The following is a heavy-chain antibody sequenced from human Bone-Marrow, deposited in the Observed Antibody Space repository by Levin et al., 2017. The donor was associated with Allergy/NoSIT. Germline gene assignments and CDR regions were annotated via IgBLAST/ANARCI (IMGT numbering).Heavy chain of an antibody. V-gene: IGHV3-23*01. D-gene: IGHD6-19*01. Sequence: PGGSLRLSCAASGFSFSTYATNWVRQAPGKGLEWVSSIRGSGGHAYHADSVEGRFTISKDNSKSTLYLQMSSLRVEDTAVYYCVRQLLPRGKGVADPFDYWGQGILVTVSS. CDR2: IRGSGGHA. J-gene: IGHJ4*02. CDR1: GFSFSTYA. CDR3: VRQLLPRGKGVADPFDY.